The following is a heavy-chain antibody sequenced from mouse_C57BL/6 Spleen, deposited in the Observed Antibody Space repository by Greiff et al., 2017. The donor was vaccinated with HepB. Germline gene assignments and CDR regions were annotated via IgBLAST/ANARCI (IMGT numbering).Heavy chain of an antibody. CDR1: GYTFTNYW. Sequence: VQLVESGAELVRPGTSVKMSCKASGYTFTNYWIGWAKQRPGHGLEWIGDIYPGGGYTNYNEKFKGKATLTADKSSSTAYMQFSSLTSEDSAIYYCARGVTVVATRYFDVWGTGTTVTVSS. CDR3: ARGVTVVATRYFDV. J-gene: IGHJ1*03. V-gene: IGHV1-63*01. CDR2: IYPGGGYT. D-gene: IGHD1-1*01.